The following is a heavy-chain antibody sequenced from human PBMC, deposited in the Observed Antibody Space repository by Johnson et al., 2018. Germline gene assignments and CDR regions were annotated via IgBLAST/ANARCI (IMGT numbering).Heavy chain of an antibody. CDR1: GFTFDDYA. D-gene: IGHD6-6*01. J-gene: IGHJ3*02. Sequence: EVQLVESGGGLVQPGRSLRLSCAASGFTFDDYAMHWVRQAPGKGLEWVSGISWNSGSIGYADSVKGRFTISRDNAKKSLYLQMNSLRAEDTALYYCAKDSFEYSSSSGAFDIWGQGTMVTVSS. CDR2: ISWNSGSI. V-gene: IGHV3-9*01. CDR3: AKDSFEYSSSSGAFDI.